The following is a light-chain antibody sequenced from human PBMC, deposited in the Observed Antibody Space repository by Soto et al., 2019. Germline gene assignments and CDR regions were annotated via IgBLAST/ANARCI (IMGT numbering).Light chain of an antibody. Sequence: EIVLTQSPGTLSLSPGERATLSCRASQSVDSSTLAWYQQKPGQAPRLLISGASNRATGIPDRFSGSGSGTAFTLSISSLEPEDFAVYHCQQFEDSLTFGGGAKVEIK. J-gene: IGKJ4*01. V-gene: IGKV3-20*01. CDR3: QQFEDSLT. CDR1: QSVDSST. CDR2: GAS.